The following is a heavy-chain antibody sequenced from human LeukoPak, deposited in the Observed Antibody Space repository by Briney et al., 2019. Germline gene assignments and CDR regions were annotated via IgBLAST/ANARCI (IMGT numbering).Heavy chain of an antibody. CDR1: GFTFSDYY. Sequence: GGSLRLSCAASGFTFSDYYMSWLRQAPGKGLEWVSYISSTGSTIYYADSVKGRFTISRDNARNSLYLQMNSLRAEDTAVYYCARARSSSGSPDAFDIWGQGTMVTVSS. D-gene: IGHD3-22*01. CDR3: ARARSSSGSPDAFDI. CDR2: ISSTGSTI. J-gene: IGHJ3*02. V-gene: IGHV3-11*01.